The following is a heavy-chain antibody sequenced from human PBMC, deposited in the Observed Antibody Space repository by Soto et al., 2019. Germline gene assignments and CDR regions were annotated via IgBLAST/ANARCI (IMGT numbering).Heavy chain of an antibody. CDR3: AKRVAAAYYYYGMDV. CDR2: ISGSGGST. CDR1: GFTFSSYA. V-gene: IGHV3-23*01. J-gene: IGHJ6*02. Sequence: GGSLRLSCAASGFTFSSYAMSWVRQAPGKGLEWVSAISGSGGSTYYADSVKGRFTISRDNSKNTLYLQMNSLRAEDTAVYYCAKRVAAAYYYYGMDVWGQGTTVTVSS. D-gene: IGHD2-2*01.